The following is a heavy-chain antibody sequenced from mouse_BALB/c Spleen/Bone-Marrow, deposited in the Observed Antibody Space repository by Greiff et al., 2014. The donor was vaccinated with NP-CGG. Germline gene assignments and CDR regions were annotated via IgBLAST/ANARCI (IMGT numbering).Heavy chain of an antibody. V-gene: IGHV14-3*02. CDR1: GFNIKDTY. J-gene: IGHJ4*01. CDR2: IYPANGDT. Sequence: EVQLQQSGAELVKPGASVKLSCTASGFNIKDTYMHWVKQRPEQGLEWIGRIYPANGDTKYDPKFQGKATITADTSSNTAYLQLSSLTSGDTAVYYCARCGNGLMDYWGQGTSVTVSS. D-gene: IGHD2-1*01. CDR3: ARCGNGLMDY.